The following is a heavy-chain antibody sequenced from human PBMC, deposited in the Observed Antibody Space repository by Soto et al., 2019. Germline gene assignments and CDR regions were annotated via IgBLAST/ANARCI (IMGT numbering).Heavy chain of an antibody. CDR2: ISSSGSTI. Sequence: CGSLRLSCAASGFTFSSYEMNWVRQAPGKGLEWVSYISSSGSTIYYADSVKGRFTISRDNAKNSLYLQMNSLRAEDTAVYYCARHDCSSTSCYIRFSAFDIWGQGTLVTVS. J-gene: IGHJ3*02. CDR3: ARHDCSSTSCYIRFSAFDI. CDR1: GFTFSSYE. D-gene: IGHD2-2*02. V-gene: IGHV3-48*03.